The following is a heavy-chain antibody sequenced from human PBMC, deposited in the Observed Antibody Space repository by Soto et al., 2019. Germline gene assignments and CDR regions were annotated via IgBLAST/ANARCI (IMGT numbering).Heavy chain of an antibody. Sequence: QVQLVESGGGVVQPGRSLRLSCAASGFTFSSYGMHWVRQAPGKGLEWVAVISYDGSNKYYADSVKGRFTISRDNSKNTLYLQMNSLRAEDTAVYYCAKAQPRGSSYGTFDYWGQGTLVTVSS. D-gene: IGHD5-18*01. V-gene: IGHV3-30*18. CDR2: ISYDGSNK. J-gene: IGHJ4*02. CDR1: GFTFSSYG. CDR3: AKAQPRGSSYGTFDY.